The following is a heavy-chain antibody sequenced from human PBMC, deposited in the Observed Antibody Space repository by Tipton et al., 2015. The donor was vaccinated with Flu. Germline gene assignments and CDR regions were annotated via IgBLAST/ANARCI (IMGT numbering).Heavy chain of an antibody. V-gene: IGHV4-59*02. J-gene: IGHJ6*02. D-gene: IGHD4-11*01. CDR2: IYYRGTT. CDR1: GGSVSPYY. Sequence: LRLSCTVSGGSVSPYYWSWVRQSPGKGLEWIGYIYYRGTTGYNPSLKSRVTISVDTSKNQVSLKLTSVTAADTAVYYCARDLVQDYRDQYFGMDVWVQGTTVTVSS. CDR3: ARDLVQDYRDQYFGMDV.